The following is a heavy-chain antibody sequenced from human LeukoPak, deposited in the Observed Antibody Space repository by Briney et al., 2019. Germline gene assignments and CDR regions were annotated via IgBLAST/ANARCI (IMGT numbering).Heavy chain of an antibody. Sequence: GGSLRLSCAASGFTFSSYSMNWVRQAPGKGLEWVSSISSSSSYLYYADSVKGRFTISRDNAKNSLYLQMNSLRAEDTAVYYCAREARAAGTFDYWGQGTLVTVSS. CDR3: AREARAAGTFDY. D-gene: IGHD6-13*01. CDR2: ISSSSSYL. J-gene: IGHJ4*02. CDR1: GFTFSSYS. V-gene: IGHV3-21*01.